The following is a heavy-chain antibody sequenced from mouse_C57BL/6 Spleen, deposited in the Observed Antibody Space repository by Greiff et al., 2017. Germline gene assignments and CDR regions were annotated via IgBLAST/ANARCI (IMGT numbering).Heavy chain of an antibody. V-gene: IGHV1-64*01. D-gene: IGHD4-1*01. CDR1: GYTFTSYW. J-gene: IGHJ2*01. Sequence: QVHVKQPGAELVKPGASVKLSCKASGYTFTSYWMHWVKQRPGQGLEWIGMIHPNSGSTNYNEKFKSKATLTVDKSSSTAYMQLSSLTSEDSAVYYCARRLTGPFDYWGQGTTLTVSS. CDR2: IHPNSGST. CDR3: ARRLTGPFDY.